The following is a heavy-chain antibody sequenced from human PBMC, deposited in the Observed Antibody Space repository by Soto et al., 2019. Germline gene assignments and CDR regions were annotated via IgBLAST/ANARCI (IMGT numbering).Heavy chain of an antibody. CDR3: TRDASRDSSARGWFDP. CDR2: ISSNSAYI. V-gene: IGHV3-21*01. Sequence: GGSLRLSCAASGFTFRSFTMNWVRQAPGKGLEWVSTISSNSAYIYYTDALRGRFTISSDNAKNSLHLQMNSLRAEDTAVYYCTRDASRDSSARGWFDPWGPGTLVTVSS. D-gene: IGHD6-13*01. CDR1: GFTFRSFT. J-gene: IGHJ5*02.